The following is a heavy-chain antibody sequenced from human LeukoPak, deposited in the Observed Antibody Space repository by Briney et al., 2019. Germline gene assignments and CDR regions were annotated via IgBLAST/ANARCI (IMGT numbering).Heavy chain of an antibody. Sequence: GGSLRLSCAASGFTFSSYSMNWVRQAPGKGLEWVSSISSSSSYIYYADSVKGRFTISRDNAKNSLYLQMNSLRAEDTAVYYCARPETQYSSGLDGFDIWGQGTMVTVSS. D-gene: IGHD6-19*01. CDR3: ARPETQYSSGLDGFDI. V-gene: IGHV3-21*01. CDR2: ISSSSSYI. J-gene: IGHJ3*02. CDR1: GFTFSSYS.